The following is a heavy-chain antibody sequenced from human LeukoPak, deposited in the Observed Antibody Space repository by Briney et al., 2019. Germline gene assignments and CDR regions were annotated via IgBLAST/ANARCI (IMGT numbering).Heavy chain of an antibody. CDR1: GFTFSSYS. J-gene: IGHJ6*03. D-gene: IGHD5-24*01. V-gene: IGHV3-23*01. Sequence: GGSLRLSCAASGFTFSSYSMNWVRQAPGKGLEWVSAISGSGGSTYYADSVKGQFTISRDNSKNTLFLQMNSLRAEDTAVYYCAKCGDGYNSGYYYYYMDVWGKGTTVTVSS. CDR3: AKCGDGYNSGYYYYYMDV. CDR2: ISGSGGST.